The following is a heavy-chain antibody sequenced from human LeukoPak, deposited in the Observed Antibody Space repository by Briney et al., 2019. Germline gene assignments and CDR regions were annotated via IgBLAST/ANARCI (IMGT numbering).Heavy chain of an antibody. V-gene: IGHV3-13*01. CDR3: ARGGLWFGEPIDY. CDR2: IGTTGDT. Sequence: GGSLRLSCAASGFTFSSYDMHWVRQATGKGLQWVSAIGTTGDTYYPGSVKGRFTISRENARNSLYLHMNSLRAGDTAVYYCARGGLWFGEPIDYWGQGTLVTVSS. D-gene: IGHD3-10*01. CDR1: GFTFSSYD. J-gene: IGHJ4*02.